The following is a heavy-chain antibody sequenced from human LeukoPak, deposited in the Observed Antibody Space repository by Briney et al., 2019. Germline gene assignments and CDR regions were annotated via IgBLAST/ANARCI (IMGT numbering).Heavy chain of an antibody. CDR1: GGSFSGYY. V-gene: IGHV4-34*01. CDR2: INHSGST. Sequence: SETLSLTCAVYGGSFSGYYWSWIRQPPGKGLEWIGEINHSGSTNCNPSLKSRVTISVDTSKNQFSLKLSSVTAADTAVYYCATPRDYVWGSYTYWGQGTLVTVSS. J-gene: IGHJ4*02. D-gene: IGHD3-16*01. CDR3: ATPRDYVWGSYTY.